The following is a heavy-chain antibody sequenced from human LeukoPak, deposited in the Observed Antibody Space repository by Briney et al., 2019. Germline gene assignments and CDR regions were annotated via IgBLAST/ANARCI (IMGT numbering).Heavy chain of an antibody. CDR1: GYIFTNHA. CDR3: ASERFASGNFDC. V-gene: IGHV1-3*04. CDR2: INTGDGST. Sequence: GASVKVSCKASGYIFTNHAMHWVRQAPRERLEGMGYINTGDGSTHYPQKFRGRVTITRDTSATTVYMEVSSLTSEDAAVFYCASERFASGNFDCWGQGTLVTVSS. J-gene: IGHJ4*02. D-gene: IGHD3-10*01.